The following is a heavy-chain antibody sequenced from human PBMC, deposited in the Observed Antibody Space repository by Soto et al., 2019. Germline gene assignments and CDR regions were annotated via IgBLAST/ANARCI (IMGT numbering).Heavy chain of an antibody. CDR2: INAANGDT. Sequence: ASVKVSCKASGYTFTSYGINWVRQAPGQRLEWMGWINAANGDTKYSPKFQGRVTITRDTSASTAYMELSSLRSEDTAVYYCVRRHVSATGIDWLDRWGQGTLVTVSS. D-gene: IGHD6-13*01. J-gene: IGHJ5*02. CDR3: VRRHVSATGIDWLDR. V-gene: IGHV1-3*01. CDR1: GYTFTSYG.